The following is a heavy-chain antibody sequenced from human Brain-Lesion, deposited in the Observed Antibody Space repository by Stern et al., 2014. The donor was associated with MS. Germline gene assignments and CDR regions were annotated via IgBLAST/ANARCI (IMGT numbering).Heavy chain of an antibody. D-gene: IGHD4-17*01. Sequence: EVQLEESGGGLIEPGRSLRLSCTASGFSFGDYAINWIRQAPGKGLEWVGFIRSKGYGGAAEYAASVKGRFTISRDDSKSIAYLQVNGLKTEDTAVYYCTRDRLDYGYSYFDYWGQGTLVTVSS. CDR1: GFSFGDYA. CDR3: TRDRLDYGYSYFDY. V-gene: IGHV3-49*03. CDR2: IRSKGYGGAA. J-gene: IGHJ4*02.